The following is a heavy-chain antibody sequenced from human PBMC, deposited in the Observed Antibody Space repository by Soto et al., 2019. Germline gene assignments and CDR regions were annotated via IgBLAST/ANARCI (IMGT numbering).Heavy chain of an antibody. Sequence: ASVKVTCKAPVLTLATYSSSLVRQAPGQGLEWMGWISAYNGNTNYAQKLQGRVTMTTDTSTSTAYMELRSLRSDDTAVYYCARDSPPPREWGQGTLVTVSS. CDR1: VLTLATYS. V-gene: IGHV1-18*01. CDR2: ISAYNGNT. J-gene: IGHJ4*02. CDR3: ARDSPPPRE.